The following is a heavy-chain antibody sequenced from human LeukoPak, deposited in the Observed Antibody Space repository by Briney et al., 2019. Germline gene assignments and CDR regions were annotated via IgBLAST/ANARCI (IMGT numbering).Heavy chain of an antibody. D-gene: IGHD1-26*01. J-gene: IGHJ4*01. CDR3: ARDNVGALDY. CDR2: MKQDGSAK. Sequence: GGSLRLSCVASGFTFSRYWMAWVRQAPGKGLGWVANMKQDGSAKHYADSVKGRFSISRDNSKNSVYLQMDSLRAEDTALYYCARDNVGALDYWGHGTLVTVSS. V-gene: IGHV3-7*01. CDR1: GFTFSRYW.